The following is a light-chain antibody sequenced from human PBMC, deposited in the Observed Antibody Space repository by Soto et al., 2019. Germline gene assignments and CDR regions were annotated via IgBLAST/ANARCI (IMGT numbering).Light chain of an antibody. CDR3: QQYGVSPRT. CDR2: GAS. CDR1: ESISRDY. J-gene: IGKJ1*01. Sequence: EIVLTQSPGTLPLSPGQRATLSCRASESISRDYLAWYQQRLGQAPRLLIYGASSGATGIPDRFSGSGSGADFTLTISRLEPEDFAVYYCQQYGVSPRTFGQGTKVDIK. V-gene: IGKV3-20*01.